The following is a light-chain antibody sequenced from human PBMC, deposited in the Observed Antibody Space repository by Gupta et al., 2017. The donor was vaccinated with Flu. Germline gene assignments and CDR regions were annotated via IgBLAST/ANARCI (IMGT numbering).Light chain of an antibody. CDR1: TLRTYS. V-gene: IGLV3-19*02. Sequence: LGQTCRITCQGDTLRTYSASWNQQRPGQAPVRVIYNKNKRPSGIPDRFSGSSSGSTASLTIAGTQAEDEADYYCKADHTVAQWVFGGGTKLTVL. CDR3: KADHTVAQWV. J-gene: IGLJ3*02. CDR2: NKN.